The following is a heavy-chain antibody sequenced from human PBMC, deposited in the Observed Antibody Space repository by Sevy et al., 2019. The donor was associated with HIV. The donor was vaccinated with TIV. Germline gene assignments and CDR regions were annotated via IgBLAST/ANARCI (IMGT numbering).Heavy chain of an antibody. CDR2: ISYDEAHK. Sequence: GGSLRLSCVTSGFTFRTSGMHWVRQSPGKGLEWVAIISYDEAHKNYADSVRGRFSISKDNSKNTLYLQMSSLETDDTAVYYCAKDYSAGITFVRGAYRARGDYFDYWGQGTQVTVSS. D-gene: IGHD3-10*01. V-gene: IGHV3-30*18. J-gene: IGHJ4*02. CDR1: GFTFRTSG. CDR3: AKDYSAGITFVRGAYRARGDYFDY.